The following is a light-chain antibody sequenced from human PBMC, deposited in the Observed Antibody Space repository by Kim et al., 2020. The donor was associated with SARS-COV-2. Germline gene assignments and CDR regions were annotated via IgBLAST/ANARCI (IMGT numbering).Light chain of an antibody. Sequence: SYELTQPPSVSVAPGKTARITCGGNNIGSKSVHWYQQKTGQAPVLVIYYDSDRPSGIPERFSGSNSGNTATLTISRVEAGDEADYYCQVWDRSSDLWVFGGGTQLTVL. J-gene: IGLJ3*02. CDR1: NIGSKS. CDR2: YDS. CDR3: QVWDRSSDLWV. V-gene: IGLV3-21*04.